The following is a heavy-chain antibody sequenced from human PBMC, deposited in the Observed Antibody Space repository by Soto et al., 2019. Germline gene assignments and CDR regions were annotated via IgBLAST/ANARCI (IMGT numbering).Heavy chain of an antibody. J-gene: IGHJ3*02. D-gene: IGHD3-22*01. V-gene: IGHV1-69*01. CDR2: IIPIFGTA. CDR1: GGTFSSYA. Sequence: QVQLVQSGAEVKKPGSSVKVSCKASGGTFSSYAISWVRQAPGQGLEWMGGIIPIFGTANYAQKFQGRVTITADESTTTAYIAMSSLKSEDTAVYSAARDQDRDHAFDSRVRGTMVAVSS. CDR3: ARDQDRDHAFDS.